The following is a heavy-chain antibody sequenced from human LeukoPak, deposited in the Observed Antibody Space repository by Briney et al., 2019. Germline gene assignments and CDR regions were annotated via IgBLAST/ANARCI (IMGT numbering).Heavy chain of an antibody. D-gene: IGHD3-3*01. V-gene: IGHV1-18*01. CDR3: ARDGPYYDFWSGPVPDY. CDR2: ISAYNGNT. Sequence: ASVKVSCKASGYTFTSYGISWVRQAPGQGLEWMGWISAYNGNTNYAQKLQGRVTMTTDTSTSTAYMELRSLRSDDTDVYDCARDGPYYDFWSGPVPDYWGQGTLVTVSS. J-gene: IGHJ4*02. CDR1: GYTFTSYG.